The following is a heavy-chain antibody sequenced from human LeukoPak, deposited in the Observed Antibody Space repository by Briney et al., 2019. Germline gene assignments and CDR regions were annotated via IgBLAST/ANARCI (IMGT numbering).Heavy chain of an antibody. CDR3: AKATGNLGN. CDR1: GFTFSIYS. J-gene: IGHJ4*02. CDR2: ISSSSSTI. D-gene: IGHD1-1*01. Sequence: PGGSLRLSCEASGFTFSIYSMNWVRQAPGKGLEWVSYISSSSSTIYYADSVKGRFTISRDNPKNTLYLQMNSLTAEDTAIYYCAKATGNLGNWGQGTLVTVSS. V-gene: IGHV3-48*01.